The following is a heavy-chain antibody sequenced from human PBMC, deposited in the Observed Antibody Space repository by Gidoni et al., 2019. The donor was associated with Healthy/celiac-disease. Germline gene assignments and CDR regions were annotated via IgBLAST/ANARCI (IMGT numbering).Heavy chain of an antibody. CDR3: ARASVGGYSGYYYGMEPGDV. V-gene: IGHV1-69*01. CDR1: GGTFSSYA. CDR2: IIPIFGTA. D-gene: IGHD5-12*01. Sequence: QVQLVQSGAEVKKPGSSVKVSCKASGGTFSSYAISWVRQAPGQGLEWMGGIIPIFGTANYAQKFQGRVTITADESTSTAYMELSSLRSEDTAVYYCARASVGGYSGYYYGMEPGDVWGQGTTVTVSS. J-gene: IGHJ6*02.